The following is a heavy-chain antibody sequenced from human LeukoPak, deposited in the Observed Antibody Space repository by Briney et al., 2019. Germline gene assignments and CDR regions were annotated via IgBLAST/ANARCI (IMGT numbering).Heavy chain of an antibody. Sequence: TGGSLRLXCAASGFTFSSYGMHWARQAPGKGLEWVAVIWYDGSNKYYADSVKGRFTISRDNSKNTLYLQMNSLRAEDTAVYYCAKDRAGATFFGYWGQGTLVTVSS. CDR1: GFTFSSYG. CDR2: IWYDGSNK. J-gene: IGHJ4*02. D-gene: IGHD1-26*01. V-gene: IGHV3-33*06. CDR3: AKDRAGATFFGY.